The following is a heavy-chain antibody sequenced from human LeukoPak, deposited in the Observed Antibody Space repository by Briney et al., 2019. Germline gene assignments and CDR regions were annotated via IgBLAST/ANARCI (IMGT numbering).Heavy chain of an antibody. V-gene: IGHV4-61*02. CDR1: GGSISSGSYY. Sequence: SQTLSLTCTVSGGSISSGSYYWSWIRQPAGTGLEWIGRIYTSGSTNYNPSLKSRVTLSVDTSKNQFSLKLSSVTAADTAVYYCARDPDWEHYFDYWGQGTLVTVSS. CDR3: ARDPDWEHYFDY. D-gene: IGHD3/OR15-3a*01. CDR2: IYTSGST. J-gene: IGHJ4*02.